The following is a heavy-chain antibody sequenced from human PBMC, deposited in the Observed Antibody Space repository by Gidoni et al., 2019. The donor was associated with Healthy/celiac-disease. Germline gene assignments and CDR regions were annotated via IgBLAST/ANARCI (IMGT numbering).Heavy chain of an antibody. CDR3: ARDHRNWNDVFSYYFDY. CDR1: GCTFSIYS. CDR2: ISSSSSTI. V-gene: IGHV3-48*01. D-gene: IGHD1-1*01. J-gene: IGHJ4*02. Sequence: ELQLVESGGGLVQPGGSLRPSCAASGCTFSIYSMNWFRQAPGKELEWVSYISSSSSTIYYADSVKGRFTISRDNAKNSLYLQMNSLRAEDTAVYYCARDHRNWNDVFSYYFDYWGQGTLVTVSS.